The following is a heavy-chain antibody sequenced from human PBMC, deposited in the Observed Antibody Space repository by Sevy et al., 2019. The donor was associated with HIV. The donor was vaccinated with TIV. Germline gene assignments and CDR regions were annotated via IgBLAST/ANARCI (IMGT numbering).Heavy chain of an antibody. CDR1: GYNFIGYY. Sequence: ASVKVSCKASGYNFIGYYVHWVRQAPGQGLEWIGRINPMNGDTKYAQKFQGRVTMTRDMSASTAYMEVSRLKSDDTAIYNCAGQTSGGYDWFDPWGQGTLVTVSS. CDR2: INPMNGDT. J-gene: IGHJ5*02. D-gene: IGHD6-19*01. V-gene: IGHV1-2*06. CDR3: AGQTSGGYDWFDP.